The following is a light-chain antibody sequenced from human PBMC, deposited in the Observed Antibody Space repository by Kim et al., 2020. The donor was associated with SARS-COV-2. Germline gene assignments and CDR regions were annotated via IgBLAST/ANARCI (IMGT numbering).Light chain of an antibody. V-gene: IGLV3-19*01. CDR3: NSWDTSGNLVV. CDR1: SLPNYY. J-gene: IGLJ2*01. Sequence: ALGETVTITCKGDSLPNYYAGWYQQKSRNAPVLVIYGKNNRPSEIPDRFSGSSSGNTASLTITGAKAEDEADYYCNSWDTSGNLVVFGGGTQLTVL. CDR2: GKN.